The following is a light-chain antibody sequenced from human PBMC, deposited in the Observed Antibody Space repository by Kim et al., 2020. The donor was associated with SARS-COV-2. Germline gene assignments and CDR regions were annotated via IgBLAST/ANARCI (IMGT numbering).Light chain of an antibody. J-gene: IGLJ3*02. CDR1: NIGTKN. V-gene: IGLV3-9*01. Sequence: SYELTQPLSVSVALGQTARITCGGNNIGTKNVHWFQQKPGQAPVLVIYRDRNRPSGIPERFSGSNAGNTATLTISRAQPGDEADYYCQVWDSSAGVFGEGTQLTVL. CDR3: QVWDSSAGV. CDR2: RDR.